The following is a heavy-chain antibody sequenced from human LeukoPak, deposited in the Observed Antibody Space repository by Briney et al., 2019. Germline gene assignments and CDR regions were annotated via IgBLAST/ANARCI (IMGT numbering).Heavy chain of an antibody. CDR2: IYSGGTT. J-gene: IGHJ4*02. D-gene: IGHD5-18*01. Sequence: PGGSLRLSCAASGITVSTNFMTWVRQAPGKGLEWVSVIYSGGTTYYADSVKGRFTISRDNSQNTLYLQMNTVRVEDTAVYYCARERGLYVDTAASDYWGQGSLVTVSS. CDR1: GITVSTNF. V-gene: IGHV3-66*01. CDR3: ARERGLYVDTAASDY.